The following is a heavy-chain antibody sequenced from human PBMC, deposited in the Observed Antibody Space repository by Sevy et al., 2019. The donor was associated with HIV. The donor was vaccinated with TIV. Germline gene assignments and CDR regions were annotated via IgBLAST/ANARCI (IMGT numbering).Heavy chain of an antibody. CDR1: GDSVSSNSAA. D-gene: IGHD3-10*01. CDR2: TYYRSKWYN. Sequence: SQTLSLTCAISGDSVSSNSAAWNWIRQSPSRGLEWLGRTYYRSKWYNDYAVSVKSRITINPDTSKNQFSLQLNSVTPEDTAVYYCARGDYFGPGISNYYYYGMDVWGQGTTVTVSS. J-gene: IGHJ6*02. CDR3: ARGDYFGPGISNYYYYGMDV. V-gene: IGHV6-1*01.